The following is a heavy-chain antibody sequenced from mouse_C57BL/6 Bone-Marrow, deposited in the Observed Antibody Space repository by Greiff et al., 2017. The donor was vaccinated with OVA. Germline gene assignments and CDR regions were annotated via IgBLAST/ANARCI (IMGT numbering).Heavy chain of an antibody. D-gene: IGHD2-1*01. J-gene: IGHJ4*01. CDR2: IYPGGGYT. Sequence: VKLQESGAELVRPGTSVKMSCKASGYTFTNYWIGWAKQRPGHGLEWIGDIYPGGGYTNYNEKFKGKATLTADKSSSTAYMQFSSLTSEDSAIYYCARMAELLYAMDYWGQGTSVTVSS. V-gene: IGHV1-63*01. CDR1: GYTFTNYW. CDR3: ARMAELLYAMDY.